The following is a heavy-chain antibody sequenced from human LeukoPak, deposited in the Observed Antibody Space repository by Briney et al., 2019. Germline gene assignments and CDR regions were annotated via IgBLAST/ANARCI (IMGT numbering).Heavy chain of an antibody. CDR2: ISGSDGST. Sequence: GGSLRLSCAASGFTFSSYAMSWVRQAPGKGLEGVSAISGSDGSTYYADSVKGRFTISRDNSKNTLYLQMNSLRAEDTAVYYCAIPPVDGGYSSGWFFDYWGQGTLVTVSS. CDR1: GFTFSSYA. CDR3: AIPPVDGGYSSGWFFDY. J-gene: IGHJ4*02. V-gene: IGHV3-23*01. D-gene: IGHD6-19*01.